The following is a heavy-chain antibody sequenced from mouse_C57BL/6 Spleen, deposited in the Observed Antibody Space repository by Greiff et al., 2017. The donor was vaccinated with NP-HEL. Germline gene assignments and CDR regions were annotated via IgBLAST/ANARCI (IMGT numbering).Heavy chain of an antibody. Sequence: VQLQQSGAELVKPGASVKMSCKASGYTFTTYPIEWMKQNHGKSLEWIGNFHPYNDDTKYNEKFNGKATLTVEKSSSTVYLALSRLTSDDSAVYYCARRGYYGSSWNWYFDVWGTGTTVTVSS. J-gene: IGHJ1*03. D-gene: IGHD1-1*01. CDR2: FHPYNDDT. V-gene: IGHV1-47*01. CDR1: GYTFTTYP. CDR3: ARRGYYGSSWNWYFDV.